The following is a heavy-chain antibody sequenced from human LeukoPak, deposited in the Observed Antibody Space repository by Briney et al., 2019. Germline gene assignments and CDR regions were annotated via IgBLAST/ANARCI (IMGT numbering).Heavy chain of an antibody. V-gene: IGHV4-34*01. CDR1: GGSFSGYY. CDR3: ATDNSYGSGSYYT. D-gene: IGHD3-10*01. Sequence: SETLSLTCAVYGGSFSGYYWSWIRQPPGKGLEWIGEIDHSGSTNYNPSLKSRVTISVDTSKNQFSLKLSSVTAADTAVYYCATDNSYGSGSYYTWGQGTLVTVSS. CDR2: IDHSGST. J-gene: IGHJ4*02.